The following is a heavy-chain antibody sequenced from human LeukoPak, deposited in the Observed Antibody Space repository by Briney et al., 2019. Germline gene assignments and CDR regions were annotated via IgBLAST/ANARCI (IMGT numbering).Heavy chain of an antibody. V-gene: IGHV5-51*01. J-gene: IGHJ4*02. CDR2: IYPGDSDT. D-gene: IGHD4-17*01. CDR1: GYSFTSYW. Sequence: GESLKISCKGSGYSFTSYWIAWVRQMPGKGLEWMGIIYPGDSDTRYSPSFQGQVTISADKSISTAYLQWSSLKASDTAMYYFARRTDYGDYYFDYWGQGTLVTVSS. CDR3: ARRTDYGDYYFDY.